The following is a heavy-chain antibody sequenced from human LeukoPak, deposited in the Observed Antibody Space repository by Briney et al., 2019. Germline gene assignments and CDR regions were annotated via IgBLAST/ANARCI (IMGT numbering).Heavy chain of an antibody. D-gene: IGHD2-15*01. J-gene: IGHJ4*02. CDR1: GFTVSSNY. V-gene: IGHV3-66*01. CDR3: AKDLVVGALRVPCDY. CDR2: IYSGGST. Sequence: GGSLRLSCAASGFTVSSNYVSWVRQAPGKGLEWVSVIYSGGSTYYADSVKGRFTISRDNSKNTLYLQMNSLRAEDTAIYYCAKDLVVGALRVPCDYWGQGTLVTVSS.